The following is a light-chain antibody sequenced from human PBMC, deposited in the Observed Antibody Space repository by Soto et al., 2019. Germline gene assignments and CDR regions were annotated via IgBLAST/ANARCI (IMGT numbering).Light chain of an antibody. Sequence: QSALTQPASVSGSPGQSITISCTGTSSDVGGYDYVSWYQQHPGKAPKVMIYEVTNRPSGVSNRFSGSKSGNTASLTISGLQAEDEAYYHCSSFTSSPTWVFGGGTQLTVL. J-gene: IGLJ3*02. CDR3: SSFTSSPTWV. V-gene: IGLV2-14*01. CDR1: SSDVGGYDY. CDR2: EVT.